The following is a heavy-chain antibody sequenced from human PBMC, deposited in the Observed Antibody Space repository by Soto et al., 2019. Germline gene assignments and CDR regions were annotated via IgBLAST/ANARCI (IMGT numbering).Heavy chain of an antibody. V-gene: IGHV4-34*01. D-gene: IGHD2-2*01. CDR2: INHSGST. CDR3: ARGRDIVVVPAAQKVYYFDY. J-gene: IGHJ4*02. CDR1: GGSFSGYY. Sequence: SETLSLTCAVYGGSFSGYYWSWIRQPPGKGLEWIGEINHSGSTNYNPSLKSRVTISVDTSKNQFSLTLSSVTAADTAVYYCARGRDIVVVPAAQKVYYFDYWGQGTLVTVSS.